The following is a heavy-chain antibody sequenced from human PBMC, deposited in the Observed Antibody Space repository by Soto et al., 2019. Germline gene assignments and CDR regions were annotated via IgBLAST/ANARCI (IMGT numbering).Heavy chain of an antibody. V-gene: IGHV3-21*01. D-gene: IGHD6-19*01. CDR3: ARAPNGWNWLDP. CDR1: GFTFSDYT. J-gene: IGHJ5*02. Sequence: EVQLVESGGGLVKPGGSLRLSCAASGFTFSDYTMNWVRQAPGKGLEWVSSISSSSYYIYYADSVKGRFTISKDNAKNSLYLQMNSLRAKDTAVYYCARAPNGWNWLDPWGQGTLVTVSS. CDR2: ISSSSYYI.